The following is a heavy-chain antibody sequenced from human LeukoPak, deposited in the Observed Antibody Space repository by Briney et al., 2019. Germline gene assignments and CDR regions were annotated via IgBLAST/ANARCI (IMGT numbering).Heavy chain of an antibody. CDR1: GYIFIDYE. CDR2: MNPKSGDT. J-gene: IGHJ6*03. V-gene: IGHV1-8*02. CDR3: ARGRYMDD. Sequence: ASVRVSCKTSGYIFIDYEISWVRQAPGQGLEWMGWMNPKSGDTGYEQKFQGRITITRDSSISTVCMELSSLGSEGTALYYCARGRYMDDWGEGKTATVSS.